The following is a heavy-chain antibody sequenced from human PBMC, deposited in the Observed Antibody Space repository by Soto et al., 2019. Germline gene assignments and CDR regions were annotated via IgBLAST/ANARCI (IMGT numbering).Heavy chain of an antibody. Sequence: EVQLVESGGGLVQPDRSLRLSCAASGFTFDDYAMHWVRQAPGKGLEWVSGISWNSGSIGYADSVKGRFTISRDNAKNSLYLQMNSLRAEDTALYYCAKDIGMATIRSYYFDYWGQGTLVTVSS. J-gene: IGHJ4*02. CDR1: GFTFDDYA. CDR2: ISWNSGSI. CDR3: AKDIGMATIRSYYFDY. D-gene: IGHD5-12*01. V-gene: IGHV3-9*01.